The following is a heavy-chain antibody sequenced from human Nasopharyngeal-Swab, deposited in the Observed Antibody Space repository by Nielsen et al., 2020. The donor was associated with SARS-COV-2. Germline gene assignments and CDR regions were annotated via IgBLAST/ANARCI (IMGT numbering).Heavy chain of an antibody. D-gene: IGHD3-22*01. CDR2: IYPGDSDT. CDR1: GYSFTSYW. V-gene: IGHV5-51*01. J-gene: IGHJ3*02. Sequence: GESLKISCKGSGYSFTSYWIGWVRQMPGKGLEWMGIIYPGDSDTRYSPSFQGQVTISADKSISTAYLQWSSLKASDTAMYYCARPYDSSGYHDAFDIWGQGTMVTVSS. CDR3: ARPYDSSGYHDAFDI.